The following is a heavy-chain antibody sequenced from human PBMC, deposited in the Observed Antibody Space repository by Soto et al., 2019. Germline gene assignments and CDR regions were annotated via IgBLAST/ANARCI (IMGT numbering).Heavy chain of an antibody. V-gene: IGHV3-23*01. Sequence: GGSLRLSCAASGFTFSTYAMTWVRQAPGKGLEWGSSISGRGGTTFYADSVKGRFTISRDTSKNMLYLQMNSLRAEDTAVYYCAKPCSSTSCRYYYYGMDVWGRGTTVTVSS. CDR1: GFTFSTYA. J-gene: IGHJ6*02. D-gene: IGHD2-2*01. CDR3: AKPCSSTSCRYYYYGMDV. CDR2: ISGRGGTT.